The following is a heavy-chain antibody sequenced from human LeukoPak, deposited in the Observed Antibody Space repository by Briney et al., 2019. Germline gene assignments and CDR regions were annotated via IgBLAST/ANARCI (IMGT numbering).Heavy chain of an antibody. Sequence: SETLSLTCTVSGGSISSYYWSWIRQPAGKGLEWIGRIYTSGSTNYNPSLKSRVTISVDTSKNQFSLKLSSVTAADTAVYYCATYYGDYVENAFDIWGQGTMVTVSS. V-gene: IGHV4-4*07. D-gene: IGHD4-17*01. CDR1: GGSISSYY. CDR3: ATYYGDYVENAFDI. J-gene: IGHJ3*02. CDR2: IYTSGST.